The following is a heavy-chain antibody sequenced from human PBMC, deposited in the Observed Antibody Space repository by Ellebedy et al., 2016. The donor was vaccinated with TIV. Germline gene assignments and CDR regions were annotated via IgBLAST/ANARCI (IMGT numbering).Heavy chain of an antibody. Sequence: GESLKISXAASGFTFSSYAMSWVRQAPGKGLQWVATIKEDGSEKYCLESVKGRFTISRDNAKNSLYLQMNSLRAEDTAVYYCAKVAGSGSYDVDYWGQGTLVTVSS. J-gene: IGHJ4*02. CDR2: IKEDGSEK. V-gene: IGHV3-7*03. CDR3: AKVAGSGSYDVDY. CDR1: GFTFSSYA. D-gene: IGHD3-10*01.